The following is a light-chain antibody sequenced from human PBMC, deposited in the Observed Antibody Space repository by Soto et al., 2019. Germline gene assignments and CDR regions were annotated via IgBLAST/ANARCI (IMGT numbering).Light chain of an antibody. Sequence: NFMLTQPHSVSESPGKTVTISCTRSSGSIANYNVQWYQQHPGSAPTTVIYENKLRPSGGPGRFSGSTDGSSNSASLTISGLQNEDEADYYCPSYGADFVIFGGGTKLTVL. CDR1: SGSIANYN. V-gene: IGLV6-57*04. CDR3: PSYGADFVI. CDR2: ENK. J-gene: IGLJ2*01.